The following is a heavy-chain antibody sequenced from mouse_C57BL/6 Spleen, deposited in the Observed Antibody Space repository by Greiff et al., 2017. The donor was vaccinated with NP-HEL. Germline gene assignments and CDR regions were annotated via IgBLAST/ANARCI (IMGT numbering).Heavy chain of an antibody. D-gene: IGHD4-1*01. CDR2: IDPSDSYT. CDR1: GYTFTSYW. CDR3: ARSALTGPQGAMDY. Sequence: QVQLQQPGAELVMPGASVKLSCKASGYTFTSYWMHWVKQRPGQGLEWIGEIDPSDSYTNYNQKFKGKSTLTVDKSSSTAYMQLSSLTSEDSAVYYCARSALTGPQGAMDYWGQGTSVTVSS. J-gene: IGHJ4*01. V-gene: IGHV1-69*01.